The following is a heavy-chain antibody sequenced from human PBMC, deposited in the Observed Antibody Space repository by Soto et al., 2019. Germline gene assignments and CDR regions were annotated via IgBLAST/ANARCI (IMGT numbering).Heavy chain of an antibody. J-gene: IGHJ6*02. D-gene: IGHD1-7*01. CDR1: GGTFSSYA. V-gene: IGHV1-69*13. CDR3: ARPVRTGTQYYYYYGMDV. Sequence: SVKVSCKASGGTFSSYAISWVRQAPGQGLEWMGGIIPIFGTANYAQKFQGRVTITADESTSTAYMELSSLRSEDTAVYYCARPVRTGTQYYYYYGMDVWGQGTTVTVSS. CDR2: IIPIFGTA.